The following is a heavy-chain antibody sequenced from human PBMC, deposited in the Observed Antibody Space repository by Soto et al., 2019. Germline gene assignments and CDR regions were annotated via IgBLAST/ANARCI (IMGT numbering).Heavy chain of an antibody. CDR3: ATERVPLYAFDI. V-gene: IGHV1-69*04. CDR1: GGTFSSYT. CDR2: IIPILGIA. J-gene: IGHJ3*02. D-gene: IGHD3-16*01. Sequence: GASVKVSCKASGGTFSSYTISWVRQAPGQGLEWMGRIIPILGIANYAQKFQGRVTITADKSTSTAYMELSSLRSEDTAVYYCATERVPLYAFDIWGQGTMVTVSS.